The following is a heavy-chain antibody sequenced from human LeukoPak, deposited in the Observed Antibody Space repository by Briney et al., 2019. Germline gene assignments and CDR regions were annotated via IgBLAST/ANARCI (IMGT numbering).Heavy chain of an antibody. D-gene: IGHD1-26*01. CDR2: ISHDGSNK. V-gene: IGHV3-30*18. CDR3: AKDFVGATPGDY. CDR1: GFTFSSYW. J-gene: IGHJ4*02. Sequence: GGSLRLSCTVSGFTFSSYWMSWVRQAPGKGLEWVAVISHDGSNKYYADSVKGRFTISRDNSKNTLYLQMNSLRAEDTAVYYCAKDFVGATPGDYWGQGTLVTVSS.